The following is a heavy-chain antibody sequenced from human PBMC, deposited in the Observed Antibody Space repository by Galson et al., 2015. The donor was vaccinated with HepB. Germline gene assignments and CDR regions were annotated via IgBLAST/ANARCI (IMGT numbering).Heavy chain of an antibody. J-gene: IGHJ3*02. Sequence: SLRLSCAASGFTVSSNYMSWVRQAPGKGLEWVSAIYSGGSTHYADSVKGRFIISRDNSKNTLNLHMNSLGAEDTAVYYCARDFGANDYGDPVFAFDIRGQGTMVTVSS. V-gene: IGHV3-53*01. D-gene: IGHD4-17*01. CDR2: IYSGGST. CDR1: GFTVSSNY. CDR3: ARDFGANDYGDPVFAFDI.